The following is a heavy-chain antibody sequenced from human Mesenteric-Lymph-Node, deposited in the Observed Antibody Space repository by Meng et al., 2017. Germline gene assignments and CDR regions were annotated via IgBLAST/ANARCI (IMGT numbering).Heavy chain of an antibody. CDR1: GYTFTGYY. J-gene: IGHJ4*02. V-gene: IGHV1-2*02. CDR3: ARGRDPTVVQDFLDAY. Sequence: ASVKVSCKASGYTFTGYYMHWVRQAPGQGLEWMGYIYPKSGSTDYAQKFQGRVTMTGDTSITTAYMELSRLTSDDTAVYYCARGRDPTVVQDFLDAYWGQGTLVTVSS. CDR2: IYPKSGST. D-gene: IGHD4-23*01.